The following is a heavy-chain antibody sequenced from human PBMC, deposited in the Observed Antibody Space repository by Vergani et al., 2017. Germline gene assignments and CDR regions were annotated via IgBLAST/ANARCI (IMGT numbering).Heavy chain of an antibody. V-gene: IGHV4-30-4*08. CDR3: ARLYYYGSGSYYNRPYYFDY. CDR1: GGSISSGDYY. J-gene: IGHJ4*02. D-gene: IGHD3-10*01. CDR2: IYYSGST. Sequence: QLQLQESGPGLVKPSQTLSLTCTVSGGSISSGDYYWSWIRQPPGKGLEWIGYIYYSGSTYYNPSLKSRVTISVDTSKNQFSLKLSSVTAADTAVYYCARLYYYGSGSYYNRPYYFDYWGQGTLVTVSS.